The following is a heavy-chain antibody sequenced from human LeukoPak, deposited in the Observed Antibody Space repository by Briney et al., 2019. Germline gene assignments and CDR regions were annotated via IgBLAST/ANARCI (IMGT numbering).Heavy chain of an antibody. D-gene: IGHD6-19*01. V-gene: IGHV3-21*01. CDR1: GFTFSSYS. J-gene: IGHJ3*02. CDR3: ARDPRVAVAGTSERAFDI. CDR2: ISSSSSYI. Sequence: PGGSLRLSCAASGFTFSSYSMYWVRQAPGKGLEWVSSISSSSSYIYYADSVKGRFTISRDNAKNSLYLQMNSLRAEDTAVYYCARDPRVAVAGTSERAFDIWGQGTMVTVSS.